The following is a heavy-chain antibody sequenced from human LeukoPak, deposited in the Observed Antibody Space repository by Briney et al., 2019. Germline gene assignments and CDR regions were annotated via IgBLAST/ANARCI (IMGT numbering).Heavy chain of an antibody. CDR3: ARGGSYYASGSYFAFDI. D-gene: IGHD3-10*01. J-gene: IGHJ3*02. CDR1: GFTFSNYD. CDR2: ISYDGSNK. Sequence: GGSLRLSCAASGFTFSNYDMHWVRRAPGKGLEWVAVISYDGSNKYYADSVKGRFTISRDNSKNTLYLQMNSLRPQDTAVYYCARGGSYYASGSYFAFDIWGQGTMVTVSS. V-gene: IGHV3-30*03.